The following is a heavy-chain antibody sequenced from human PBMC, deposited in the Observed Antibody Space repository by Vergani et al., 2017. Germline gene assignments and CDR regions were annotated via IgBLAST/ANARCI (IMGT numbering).Heavy chain of an antibody. CDR1: GFTVSSNY. CDR3: ASSEDIFGVVINPFDY. Sequence: EVQLVESGGGLVQPGGSLRLSCAASGFTVSSNYMSWVRQAPGKGLEWVSVIYSGGSTYYADSVKGRITISRDNSKNTLYLQMNSLRAEDTAGYYCASSEDIFGVVINPFDYWGQGTLVTVSS. CDR2: IYSGGST. V-gene: IGHV3-66*02. J-gene: IGHJ4*02. D-gene: IGHD3-3*02.